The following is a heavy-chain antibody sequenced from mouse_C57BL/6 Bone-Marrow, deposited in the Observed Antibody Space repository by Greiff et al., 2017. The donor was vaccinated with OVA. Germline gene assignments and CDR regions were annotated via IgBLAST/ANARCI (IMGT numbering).Heavy chain of an antibody. Sequence: EVQLQQSGPELVKPGASVKISCKASGYSFTGYYMNWVKQSPEKSLEWIGEINPSTGGTTYNQKFKAKATLTVDKSSSTAYMQLKSLTSEDSAVYYCARYSNYGYWGQGTTLTVSS. D-gene: IGHD2-5*01. CDR1: GYSFTGYY. CDR3: ARYSNYGY. V-gene: IGHV1-42*01. J-gene: IGHJ2*01. CDR2: INPSTGGT.